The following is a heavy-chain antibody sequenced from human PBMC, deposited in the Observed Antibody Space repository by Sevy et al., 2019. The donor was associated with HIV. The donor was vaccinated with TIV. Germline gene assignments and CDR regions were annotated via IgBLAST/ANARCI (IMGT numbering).Heavy chain of an antibody. Sequence: GSLRLSCAASGFTFSSYGMHWVRQGPGKGLEWVAVIWFDGSNTYYADSVKGRFTISRDIAKNTLHLQMNSLRAEDTAGYYCARDLEFYDSGDYGPAFMPDYWGQGTLVTVSS. J-gene: IGHJ4*02. V-gene: IGHV3-33*01. D-gene: IGHD4-17*01. CDR2: IWFDGSNT. CDR1: GFTFSSYG. CDR3: ARDLEFYDSGDYGPAFMPDY.